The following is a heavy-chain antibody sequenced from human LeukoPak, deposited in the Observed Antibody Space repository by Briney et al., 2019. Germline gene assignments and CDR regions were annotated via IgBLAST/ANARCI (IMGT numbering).Heavy chain of an antibody. CDR2: IYYSGTT. CDR1: GDSISNSNYY. D-gene: IGHD3-9*01. V-gene: IGHV4-39*01. J-gene: IGHJ4*02. CDR3: ARSGFYDILTGLISPLDY. Sequence: KSSETLSLACTVSGDSISNSNYYWGWIRQPPGKGLEWIGSIYYSGTTYYSPSLESRVTISVDKSKNQFSLKLSSVTAADTAVYYCARSGFYDILTGLISPLDYWGQGTLVTVSS.